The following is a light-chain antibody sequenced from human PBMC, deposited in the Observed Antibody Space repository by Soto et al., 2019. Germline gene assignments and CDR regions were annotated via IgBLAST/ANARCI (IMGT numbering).Light chain of an antibody. CDR3: QHYNSYLGT. J-gene: IGKJ2*01. CDR2: DAS. V-gene: IGKV1-5*01. Sequence: DIHLTQPPSTLSASAGDRVTITCRASQSIGRLLAWYQQRPGKAPQLLILDASTLESGVPPRFSGSGSGTEFTLTITSLQPEDFATYYCQHYNSYLGTFGQGTKLEIK. CDR1: QSIGRL.